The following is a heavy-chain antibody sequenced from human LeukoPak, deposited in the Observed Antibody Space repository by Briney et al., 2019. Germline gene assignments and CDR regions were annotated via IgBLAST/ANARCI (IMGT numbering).Heavy chain of an antibody. CDR2: INHSGST. CDR1: GGSFSGYY. J-gene: IGHJ4*02. D-gene: IGHD1-1*01. CDR3: ARPPGQTGTTPTG. Sequence: SETLSLTCAVYGGSFSGYYWSWIRQPPGKGLEWIGEINHSGSTNYNPSLKSRVTISVDTSKNQFSLKLSSVTAADTAVYYCARPPGQTGTTPTGWGQGTLVTVSS. V-gene: IGHV4-34*01.